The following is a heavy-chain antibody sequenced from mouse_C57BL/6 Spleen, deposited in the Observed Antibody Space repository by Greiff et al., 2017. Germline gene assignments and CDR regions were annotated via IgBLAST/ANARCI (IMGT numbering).Heavy chain of an antibody. D-gene: IGHD2-4*01. V-gene: IGHV1-80*01. CDR2: IYPGDGDT. J-gene: IGHJ4*01. CDR3: ARIGGYDDDYYYAMDY. Sequence: QVQLKESGAELVKPGASVKISCKASGYAFSSYWMNWVKQRPGKGLEWIGQIYPGDGDTNYNGKFKGKATLTADKSSSTAYMQLSSLTSEDSAVYFGARIGGYDDDYYYAMDYWGQGTSVTVSS. CDR1: GYAFSSYW.